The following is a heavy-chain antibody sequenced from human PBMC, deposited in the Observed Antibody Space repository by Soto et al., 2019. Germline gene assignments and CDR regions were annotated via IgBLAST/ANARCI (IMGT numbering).Heavy chain of an antibody. Sequence: QVQMQESGPGLVKPSQTLYLTCSVSGGSIIDSGSFYWNWIRQHPGKGLEWIGYIYYSGSTYYNRSLKSRATISLDTSKHQFALKLTSVTAADTAIYCCARGEVVASNWFDPWGQGNLVTVSS. D-gene: IGHD2-15*01. CDR2: IYYSGST. V-gene: IGHV4-31*03. CDR3: ARGEVVASNWFDP. CDR1: GGSIIDSGSFY. J-gene: IGHJ5*02.